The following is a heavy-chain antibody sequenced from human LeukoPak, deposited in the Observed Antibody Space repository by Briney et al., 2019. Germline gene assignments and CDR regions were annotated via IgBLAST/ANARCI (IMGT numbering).Heavy chain of an antibody. Sequence: GSSVKVSCKASGGTFSSYAISWVRQAPGQGLEWMGGIIPIFGTANYAQKFQGRVTITTDESTSTAYMELSSLRSEDTAVYYCASSRAVAGRVNYWGQGTLVTVSS. V-gene: IGHV1-69*05. D-gene: IGHD6-19*01. J-gene: IGHJ4*02. CDR1: GGTFSSYA. CDR2: IIPIFGTA. CDR3: ASSRAVAGRVNY.